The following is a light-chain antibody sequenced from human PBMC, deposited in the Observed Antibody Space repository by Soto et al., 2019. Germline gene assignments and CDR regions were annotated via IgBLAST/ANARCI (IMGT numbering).Light chain of an antibody. CDR3: AAWDDSLNGPGVV. J-gene: IGLJ2*01. CDR2: SNN. V-gene: IGLV1-44*01. CDR1: SSNIGSNT. Sequence: QSVLTQPPSASGTPGQRVTISCSGSSSNIGSNTVNWYQQLPGTAPKLLIYSNNQRPSGVPDRFSGSKSGTSASLAISGFQSEDEADYYCAAWDDSLNGPGVVFGGGTKLTVL.